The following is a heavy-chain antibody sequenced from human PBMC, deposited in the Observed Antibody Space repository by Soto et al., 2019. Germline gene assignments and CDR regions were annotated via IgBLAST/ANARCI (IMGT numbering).Heavy chain of an antibody. Sequence: QLQLMQSGGEAKNPRASVKVSCEASGYSFSTYAISWLRQAPGQGLEWMGLITPNNGYTNYAQKFQGRLILTTDIPSSTASMALTSLRYDDTAMYYCATSYDSGFDPWGQGTLVSVS. D-gene: IGHD3-3*01. CDR2: ITPNNGYT. J-gene: IGHJ5*02. CDR1: GYSFSTYA. CDR3: ATSYDSGFDP. V-gene: IGHV1-18*01.